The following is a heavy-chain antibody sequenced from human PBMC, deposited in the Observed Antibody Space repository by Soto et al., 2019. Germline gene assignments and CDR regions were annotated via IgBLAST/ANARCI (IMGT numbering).Heavy chain of an antibody. Sequence: GGSLRLSCAASGFTFSSYWMHWVRQAPGKGLVWVSRMNSDGSSADYADSVKGHVTISADKSISTAYLQWSSLKASDTAMYYCASPEHGCSSTSCYGRNKNYYYYYGMDVWGQGTTVTVSS. CDR3: ASPEHGCSSTSCYGRNKNYYYYYGMDV. J-gene: IGHJ6*02. CDR1: GFTFSSYW. CDR2: MNSDGSSA. D-gene: IGHD2-2*01. V-gene: IGHV3-74*01.